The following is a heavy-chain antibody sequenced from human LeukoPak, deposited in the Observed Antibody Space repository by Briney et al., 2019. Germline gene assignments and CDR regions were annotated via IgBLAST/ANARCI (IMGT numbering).Heavy chain of an antibody. J-gene: IGHJ4*02. CDR1: GGSFSGYY. CDR2: INHSGST. Sequence: SETLSLTCAVYGGSFSGYYWSWIRQPPGKGLEWIGEINHSGSTNYNPSLKSRVTISVDTSKNQFSLKLSSVTAADTAVYYCARDGRFPPEPLPRYFDYWGQGTLVTVSS. D-gene: IGHD1-26*01. CDR3: ARDGRFPPEPLPRYFDY. V-gene: IGHV4-34*01.